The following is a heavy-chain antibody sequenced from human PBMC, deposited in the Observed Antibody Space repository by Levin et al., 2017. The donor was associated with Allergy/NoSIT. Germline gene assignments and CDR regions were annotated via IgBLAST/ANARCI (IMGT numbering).Heavy chain of an antibody. CDR2: ISGRGDVT. CDR1: GFSFSSYG. Sequence: GESLKISCAPSGFSFSSYGMSWVRQAPGKGLEWVSGISGRGDVTHYADPAKGRFTISRDNSRNTLFLQMSSLRAEDTAIYYCAKRADFGGNYYFDFWGQGTLFTVSS. V-gene: IGHV3-23*01. D-gene: IGHD4-23*01. CDR3: AKRADFGGNYYFDF. J-gene: IGHJ4*02.